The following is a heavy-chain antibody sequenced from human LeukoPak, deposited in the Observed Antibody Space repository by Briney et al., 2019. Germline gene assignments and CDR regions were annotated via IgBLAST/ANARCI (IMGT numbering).Heavy chain of an antibody. D-gene: IGHD1-26*01. V-gene: IGHV3-48*03. CDR2: ISSSGSTI. CDR3: AKGIVGATDGVIDY. Sequence: GGSLRLSCAASGFTFSSYEMNWVRQAPGKGLEWVSYISSSGSTIYYADTVKGRFTISRDNSKNTLYLQMNSLRAEDTAVYYCAKGIVGATDGVIDYWGQGTLVTVSS. CDR1: GFTFSSYE. J-gene: IGHJ4*02.